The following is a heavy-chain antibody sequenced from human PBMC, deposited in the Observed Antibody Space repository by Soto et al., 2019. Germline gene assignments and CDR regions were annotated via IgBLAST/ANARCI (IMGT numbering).Heavy chain of an antibody. CDR1: GFTFSSYA. Sequence: GGSLRLSCAASGFTFSSYAMSWVRQAPGKGLEWVSAISGSGGSTYYADSVKGRFTISRDNSKNTLYLQMNSLRAEDTAVYYCAKDDGNYYGSGSYYGPPYYFDYWGQGTLVTVSS. D-gene: IGHD3-10*01. CDR3: AKDDGNYYGSGSYYGPPYYFDY. V-gene: IGHV3-23*01. J-gene: IGHJ4*02. CDR2: ISGSGGST.